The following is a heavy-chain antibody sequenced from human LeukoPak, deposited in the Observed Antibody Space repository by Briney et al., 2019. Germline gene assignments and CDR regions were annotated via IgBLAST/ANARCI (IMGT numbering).Heavy chain of an antibody. D-gene: IGHD2-2*01. CDR2: ISGSGGST. Sequence: GGSLRLSCAASGFTFSSYGMSWVRQAPGKGLEWVSAISGSGGSTYYADSVKGRFTISRDNSKNTLYLQMNSLRAEDTAVYYCAKFIQLLSYFDYWGQGTLVTVSS. V-gene: IGHV3-23*01. CDR1: GFTFSSYG. J-gene: IGHJ4*02. CDR3: AKFIQLLSYFDY.